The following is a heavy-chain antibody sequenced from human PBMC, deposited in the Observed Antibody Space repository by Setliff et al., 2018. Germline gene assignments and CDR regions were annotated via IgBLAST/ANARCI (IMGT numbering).Heavy chain of an antibody. CDR3: ARDGFEIVVVPAAIYYYYYMDV. J-gene: IGHJ6*03. Sequence: ASVKVSCKASGYTFTSYYMHWVRQAPGQGLEWMGIINPSGGSTSYAQKFQGRVTMTRDTSTSTAYMELRSLRSDDTAVYYCARDGFEIVVVPAAIYYYYYMDVWGKGTTVTVSS. D-gene: IGHD2-2*01. CDR1: GYTFTSYY. CDR2: INPSGGST. V-gene: IGHV1-46*01.